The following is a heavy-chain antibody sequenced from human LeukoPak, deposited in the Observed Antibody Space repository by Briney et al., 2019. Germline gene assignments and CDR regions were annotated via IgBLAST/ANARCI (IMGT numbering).Heavy chain of an antibody. CDR2: ISASGRTT. CDR1: GFTFSDYY. D-gene: IGHD1-1*01. V-gene: IGHV3-11*01. Sequence: GGSLRLSCAASGFTFSDYYMSWLRQAPRKGLEWISYISASGRTTYYADSVKGRFTISRDNAKNSLYLVMDSLRAEDTAVYFCARDLGTQEYFDYWGQGSRVSVSS. J-gene: IGHJ4*02. CDR3: ARDLGTQEYFDY.